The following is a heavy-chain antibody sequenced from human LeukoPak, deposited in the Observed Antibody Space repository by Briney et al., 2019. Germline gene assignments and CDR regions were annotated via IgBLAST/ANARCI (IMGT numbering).Heavy chain of an antibody. J-gene: IGHJ4*02. Sequence: GGSLRLSCAASGFTFSSYSMNWVRQAPGKGLEWFSSISSSSSYIYYADSVKGRFTISRDNAKNSLYLQMNSLRAEDTAVYYCARDLSAGYCSSTSCPVDYWGQGTLVTVSS. CDR1: GFTFSSYS. CDR2: ISSSSSYI. V-gene: IGHV3-21*01. D-gene: IGHD2-2*01. CDR3: ARDLSAGYCSSTSCPVDY.